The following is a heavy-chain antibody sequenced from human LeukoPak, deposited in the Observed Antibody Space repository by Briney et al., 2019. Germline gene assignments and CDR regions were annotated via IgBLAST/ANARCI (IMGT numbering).Heavy chain of an antibody. V-gene: IGHV1-18*01. CDR1: GYTFTSYG. CDR3: ARLGSSWYQGYYYYMDV. Sequence: ASVKVSCKASGYTFTSYGISWVRQAPGQGLEWMGWISAYNGNTNYAQKLQGRVTMTTDTSTSTAYMELRSLRSDDTAVYYCARLGSSWYQGYYYYMDVWGKGTTVTVSS. J-gene: IGHJ6*03. CDR2: ISAYNGNT. D-gene: IGHD6-13*01.